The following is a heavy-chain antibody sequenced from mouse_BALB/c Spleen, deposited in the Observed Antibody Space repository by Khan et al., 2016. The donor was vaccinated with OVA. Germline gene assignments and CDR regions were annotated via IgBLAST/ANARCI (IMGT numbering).Heavy chain of an antibody. V-gene: IGHV2-6-1*01. CDR2: IRSDGSN. Sequence: VELVESGPGLVAPSQSLSITCTISGFSFTSYGVHWVRQPPGKGLEWLVVIRSDGSNTYYSAIKSSMSISKDNYKSKVFLIMNRPQTEDTSMYYCARLGRYYGYARYYWGQRASVTVSS. D-gene: IGHD1-1*01. CDR1: GFSFTSYG. CDR3: ARLGRYYGYARYY. J-gene: IGHJ4*01.